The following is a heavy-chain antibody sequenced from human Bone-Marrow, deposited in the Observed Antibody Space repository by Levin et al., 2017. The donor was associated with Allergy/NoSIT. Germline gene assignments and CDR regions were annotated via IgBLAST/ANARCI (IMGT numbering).Heavy chain of an antibody. CDR3: ARGGGSQKGGLDV. CDR1: GFSFNSYT. Sequence: GGSLRLSCAGSGFSFNSYTMHWVRQAPGKGLEWVSSIRSAGTYIHYADSVKGRFTISRDNANNSVSLEMSSLRAEDTALYYCARGGGSQKGGLDVWGQGTTVTVSS. CDR2: IRSAGTYI. J-gene: IGHJ6*02. V-gene: IGHV3-21*01. D-gene: IGHD3-10*01.